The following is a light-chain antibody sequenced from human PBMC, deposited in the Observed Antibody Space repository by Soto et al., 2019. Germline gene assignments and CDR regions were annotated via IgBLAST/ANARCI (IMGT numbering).Light chain of an antibody. CDR2: EVS. CDR3: SSRTSSKTLVV. Sequence: QSVLAQPASVSGSPGQSITISCTGTSSDVGGYNYVSWYQQYPGTAPKLMIYEVSNRPSGVSNRFSGSKSGNTASLTISGLQAEDEADYYCSSRTSSKTLVVFGSGTKVTVL. J-gene: IGLJ1*01. CDR1: SSDVGGYNY. V-gene: IGLV2-14*01.